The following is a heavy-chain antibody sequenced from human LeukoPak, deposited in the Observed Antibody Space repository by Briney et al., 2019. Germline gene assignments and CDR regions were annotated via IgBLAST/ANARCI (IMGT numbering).Heavy chain of an antibody. CDR2: INPNSGGT. CDR3: ARDLWFGELYYGMDV. D-gene: IGHD3-10*01. J-gene: IGHJ6*02. CDR1: GYTFTGYY. Sequence: ASVKVSCKASGYTFTGYYMHWVRQAPGQGLEWMGWINPNSGGTNYAQKFQGRVTMTRDTSISTAYMELSRLRSDDTAVYYCARDLWFGELYYGMDVWGQGTTVTVSS. V-gene: IGHV1-2*02.